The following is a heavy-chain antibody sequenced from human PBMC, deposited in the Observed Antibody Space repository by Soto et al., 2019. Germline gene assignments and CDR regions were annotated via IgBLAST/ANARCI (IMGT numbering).Heavy chain of an antibody. J-gene: IGHJ4*02. D-gene: IGHD3-3*01. CDR2: IKQDGSEK. Sequence: GGSLRLSCAASGFTFSSYWMSWVRQAPGKGLEWVANIKQDGSEKYYVDSVKGRFTISRDNAKNSLYLQMNSLRAEDTAVYYCARDDFITIFGVVIPAPNDYWGQGTLVTVSS. CDR1: GFTFSSYW. CDR3: ARDDFITIFGVVIPAPNDY. V-gene: IGHV3-7*01.